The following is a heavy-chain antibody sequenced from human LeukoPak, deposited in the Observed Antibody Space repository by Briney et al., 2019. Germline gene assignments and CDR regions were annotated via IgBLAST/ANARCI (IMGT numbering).Heavy chain of an antibody. Sequence: GGSLRLSCAASGFTFSNYVMSWVRQAPGTGLEWVAGISGSGGSTFYADSVKGRFTISRDNSRDTLYLQMNSLRAEDTAVYYCAKDRPARYYYDSSGDPYYFGYWGQGTLVTVSS. J-gene: IGHJ4*02. D-gene: IGHD3-22*01. V-gene: IGHV3-23*01. CDR1: GFTFSNYV. CDR3: AKDRPARYYYDSSGDPYYFGY. CDR2: ISGSGGST.